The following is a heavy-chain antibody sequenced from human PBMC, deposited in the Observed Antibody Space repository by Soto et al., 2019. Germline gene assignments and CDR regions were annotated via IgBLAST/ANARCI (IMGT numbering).Heavy chain of an antibody. J-gene: IGHJ4*02. V-gene: IGHV3-30*18. D-gene: IGHD4-4*01. CDR3: AKPSHPYSAPYNFDY. CDR1: GFTFSNYG. Sequence: GGSLRLSCAASGFTFSNYGMHWVRQAPGKGLEWVAIISYDGSTIYYADSVKGRFTISRDNSKNTLYLQLNTLRTEDTAVYYCAKPSHPYSAPYNFDYWGQGTLVTVSS. CDR2: ISYDGSTI.